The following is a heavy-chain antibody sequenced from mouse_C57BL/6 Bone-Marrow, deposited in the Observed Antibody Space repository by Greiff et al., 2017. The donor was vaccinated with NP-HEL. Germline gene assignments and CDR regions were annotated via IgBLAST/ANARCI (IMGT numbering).Heavy chain of an antibody. J-gene: IGHJ4*01. Sequence: QVQLQQSGAELARPGASVKLSCKASGYTFTSYGISWVKQRTGQGLEWIGEIYPRSGNTYYNEKFQGQATLTADKSSSTAYMELRSLTSEDSAVYLCASQAYPYAMDYWGQGTSVTVSS. CDR1: GYTFTSYG. D-gene: IGHD2-10*01. V-gene: IGHV1-81*01. CDR3: ASQAYPYAMDY. CDR2: IYPRSGNT.